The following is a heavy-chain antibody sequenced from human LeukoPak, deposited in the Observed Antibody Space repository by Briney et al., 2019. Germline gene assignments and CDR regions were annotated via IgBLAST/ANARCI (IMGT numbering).Heavy chain of an antibody. CDR3: ARIYSSGWSHRWFDP. V-gene: IGHV4-61*02. J-gene: IGHJ5*02. Sequence: PSETLSLTCTVSGGSISSGSYYWSWIRQPAGKGLEWIGRIYTSGSTNYNPSLKSRVTISVDTSKNQFSLKLSSVTAADTAVYYCARIYSSGWSHRWFDPWGQGTLVTVSS. CDR2: IYTSGST. CDR1: GGSISSGSYY. D-gene: IGHD6-19*01.